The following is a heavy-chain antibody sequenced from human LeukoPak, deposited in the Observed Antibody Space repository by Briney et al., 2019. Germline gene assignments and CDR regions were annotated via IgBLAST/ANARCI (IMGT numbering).Heavy chain of an antibody. CDR3: AKDMRRGIAVAGLDY. Sequence: PGGSLRLSCAASRFTFSSYSTNWVRQAPGKGLEWVSYVSSSSSFIYYADSVKGRFTISRDNAKNSLYLQMNSLRAEDTALYYCAKDMRRGIAVAGLDYWGQGTLDTVSS. V-gene: IGHV3-21*05. J-gene: IGHJ4*02. D-gene: IGHD6-19*01. CDR1: RFTFSSYS. CDR2: VSSSSSFI.